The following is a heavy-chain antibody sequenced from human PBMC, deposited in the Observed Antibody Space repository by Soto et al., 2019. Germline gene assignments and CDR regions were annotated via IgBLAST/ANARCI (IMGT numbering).Heavy chain of an antibody. Sequence: SETLSLTCAVYGGSFSGYYWSWIRQPPGKGLEWIGEINHSGSTNYNPSLKSRVTISVDTSKNQFSLKLSSLTAPDTAVYYXAREAYSSSSPLYYYYYYMDVWGKGTTVTVSS. CDR3: AREAYSSSSPLYYYYYYMDV. J-gene: IGHJ6*03. D-gene: IGHD6-6*01. V-gene: IGHV4-34*01. CDR1: GGSFSGYY. CDR2: INHSGST.